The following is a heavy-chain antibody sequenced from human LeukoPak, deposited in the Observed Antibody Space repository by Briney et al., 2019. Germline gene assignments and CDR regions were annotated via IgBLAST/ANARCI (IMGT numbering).Heavy chain of an antibody. V-gene: IGHV3-23*01. CDR3: AKGIDSTGYYPFDY. D-gene: IGHD3-22*01. CDR2: ISESGGET. CDR1: GFIFNNYA. Sequence: GGSLRLSCAASGFIFNNYAMSWVRQAPGKGLEWVSAISESGGETYHADSVKGRFTISRDTSKSTLYLQLNSLRAEDTAIYYCAKGIDSTGYYPFDYWGQGTPVTVSS. J-gene: IGHJ4*02.